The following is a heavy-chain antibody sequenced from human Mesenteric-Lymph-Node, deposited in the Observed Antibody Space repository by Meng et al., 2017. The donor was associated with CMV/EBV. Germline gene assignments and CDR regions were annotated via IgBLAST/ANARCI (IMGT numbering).Heavy chain of an antibody. CDR2: SSGSGGST. Sequence: GESLKISCAASGFTFNNYAMNWVRQAPGKGLEWVSSSSGSGGSTYYADSVKGRFTISRDKSKNTLYLQMSSLRAEDTAVYYCAKGLAVVVSAQDWFDPWGQGTLVTVSS. V-gene: IGHV3-23*01. D-gene: IGHD2-2*01. CDR3: AKGLAVVVSAQDWFDP. CDR1: GFTFNNYA. J-gene: IGHJ5*02.